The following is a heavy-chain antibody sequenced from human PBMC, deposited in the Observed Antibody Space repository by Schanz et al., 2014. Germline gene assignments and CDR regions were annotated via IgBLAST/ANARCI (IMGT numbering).Heavy chain of an antibody. Sequence: QVQLVQSGGEVKTPGASVKVSCKASGYTFTRSGISWVRQAPGQGLEWMGWIGGSDGNTNFAQKFQGRVTMTTDTSTSTVYMELTSLTSDDTAVYYCARGITIVRGVISPSNWLDPWGQGTLVTVSS. CDR2: IGGSDGNT. D-gene: IGHD3-10*01. J-gene: IGHJ5*02. V-gene: IGHV1-18*01. CDR3: ARGITIVRGVISPSNWLDP. CDR1: GYTFTRSG.